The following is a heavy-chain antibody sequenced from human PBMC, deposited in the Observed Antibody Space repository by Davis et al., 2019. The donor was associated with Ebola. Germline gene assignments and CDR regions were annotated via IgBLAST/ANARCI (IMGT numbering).Heavy chain of an antibody. CDR3: AILSSGWYYFDY. CDR2: IIPIFGTA. Sequence: AASVKVSCKASGYTFTSYGISWVRQAPGQGLEWMGGIIPIFGTANYAQKFQGRVTITADESTSTAYMELSSLRSEDTAVYYCAILSSGWYYFDYWGQGTLVTVSS. V-gene: IGHV1-69*13. J-gene: IGHJ4*02. D-gene: IGHD6-19*01. CDR1: GYTFTSYG.